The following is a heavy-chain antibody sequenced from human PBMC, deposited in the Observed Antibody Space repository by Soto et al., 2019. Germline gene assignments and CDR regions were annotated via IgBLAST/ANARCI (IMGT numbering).Heavy chain of an antibody. CDR3: SRGGGYYDSSGYLSPNYFDY. CDR1: GGSFSGYY. V-gene: IGHV4-34*01. J-gene: IGHJ4*02. Sequence: PSETLSLTCAVYGGSFSGYYWSWIRQPPGKGLKWIGEINHSGSTNYNPSLKSRVTISVDTSKNQFSLKLSSVTAADTAVYYCSRGGGYYDSSGYLSPNYFDYWGQGTLVTVSS. CDR2: INHSGST. D-gene: IGHD3-22*01.